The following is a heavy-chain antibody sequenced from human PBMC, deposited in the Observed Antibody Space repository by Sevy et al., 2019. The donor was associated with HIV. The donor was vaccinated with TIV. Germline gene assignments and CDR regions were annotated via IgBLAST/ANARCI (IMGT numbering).Heavy chain of an antibody. Sequence: GGSLRLSCAASAFTFSDYYMNWIRQAPGKGLEWVAYITPSGGVKIADSVEGRFTVSRDNANNSLYLQMNSLRAEDTAVYYCAREAADRRGYSYDYWGQGTLVTVSS. J-gene: IGHJ4*02. V-gene: IGHV3-11*01. D-gene: IGHD5-18*01. CDR1: AFTFSDYY. CDR2: ITPSGGV. CDR3: AREAADRRGYSYDY.